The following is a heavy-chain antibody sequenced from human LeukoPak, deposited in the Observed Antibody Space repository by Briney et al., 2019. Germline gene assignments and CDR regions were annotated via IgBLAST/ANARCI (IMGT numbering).Heavy chain of an antibody. V-gene: IGHV1-8*02. CDR3: ARANWNDGGMDV. CDR1: GYTFTSYG. J-gene: IGHJ6*02. Sequence: ASVKVSCKASGYTFTSYGISWVRQATGQGLEWMGWMNPNSGNTGYAQKFQGRVTMTRNTSISTAYMELSSLRSEDTAVYYCARANWNDGGMDVWGQGTTVTVSS. CDR2: MNPNSGNT. D-gene: IGHD1-1*01.